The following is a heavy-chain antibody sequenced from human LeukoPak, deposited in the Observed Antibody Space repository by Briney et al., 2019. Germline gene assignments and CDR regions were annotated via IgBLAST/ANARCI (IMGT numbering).Heavy chain of an antibody. CDR3: VRGAQLWILYL. CDR1: GGSFSGYY. J-gene: IGHJ5*02. V-gene: IGHV4-34*01. Sequence: SETLSLTCAVYGGSFSGYYWSWIRQPPGKGLEWIGEINHSGSTNYNPSLKSRVTISVDTSKNQFSLKLSSVTAADTAVYYCVRGAQLWILYLWGQGTLVTASS. CDR2: INHSGST. D-gene: IGHD2-2*03.